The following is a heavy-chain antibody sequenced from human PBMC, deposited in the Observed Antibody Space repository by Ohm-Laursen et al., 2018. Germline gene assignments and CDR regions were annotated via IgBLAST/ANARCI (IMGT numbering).Heavy chain of an antibody. V-gene: IGHV3-23*01. CDR1: GITFSSYA. Sequence: SLRLSCTASGITFSSYAMSWVRQAPGKGLAWVSAINNYGFATYYADSVKGRFTISRDNSRSTLYLQMNNLRAEDTAVYYCAKAIVGSRSGFDIWGQGTLVTVSS. D-gene: IGHD1-26*01. J-gene: IGHJ3*02. CDR2: INNYGFAT. CDR3: AKAIVGSRSGFDI.